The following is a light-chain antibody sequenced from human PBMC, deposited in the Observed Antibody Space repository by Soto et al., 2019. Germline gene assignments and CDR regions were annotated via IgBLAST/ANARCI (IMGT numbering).Light chain of an antibody. CDR2: GNH. CDR1: SSNIGIST. J-gene: IGLJ3*02. Sequence: QSALTQPPSASGTPGQKVTISCSGSSSNIGISTVNWYQVLQGTAPKLLISGNHQRPSGVPDRISGAKSGTSASLAISGLQSDDEANYVCATWDDSLNAWVFVGGTKLTVL. CDR3: ATWDDSLNAWV. V-gene: IGLV1-44*01.